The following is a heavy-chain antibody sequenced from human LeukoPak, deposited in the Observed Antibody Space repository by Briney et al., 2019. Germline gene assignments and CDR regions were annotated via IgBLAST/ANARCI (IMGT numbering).Heavy chain of an antibody. CDR3: ARGVSLWFGALSAPGYFDY. D-gene: IGHD3-10*01. CDR2: VKHGGGT. CDR1: GGSFSGYY. V-gene: IGHV4-34*01. Sequence: SDTLSLTCAVYGGSFSGYYWSWIRQPPGKGLEWIGEVKHGGGTNYNPSLKSRVTIPVDTSKNQFSLKLTSVTAADTAVYYCARGVSLWFGALSAPGYFDYWGHGILVTVSS. J-gene: IGHJ4*01.